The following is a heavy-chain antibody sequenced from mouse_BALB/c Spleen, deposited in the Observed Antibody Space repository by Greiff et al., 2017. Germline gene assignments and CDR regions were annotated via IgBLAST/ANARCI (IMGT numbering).Heavy chain of an antibody. D-gene: IGHD1-2*01. CDR3: ARWTTATLDY. J-gene: IGHJ2*01. Sequence: VHVKQSGAELVKPGASVKLSCTASGFTINDTYMHWVKQRPEQGLEWIGRIDPANGNTKYDPKFQGKATITADTSSNTAYLQLSSLTSEDTAVYYCARWTTATLDYWGQGTALTVSS. CDR2: IDPANGNT. CDR1: GFTINDTY. V-gene: IGHV14-3*02.